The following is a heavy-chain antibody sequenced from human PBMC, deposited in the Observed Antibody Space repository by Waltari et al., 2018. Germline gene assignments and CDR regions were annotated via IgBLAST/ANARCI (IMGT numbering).Heavy chain of an antibody. CDR3: TREEYSSSWHVNWFDP. D-gene: IGHD6-13*01. CDR2: IRSKANSYAT. CDR1: GFTFSGSA. V-gene: IGHV3-73*02. J-gene: IGHJ5*02. Sequence: EVQLVESGGGLVQPGGSLKLSCAASGFTFSGSAMHWVRQASGKGLEWVGRIRSKANSYATAYAASVKGRFTISRDDSKNTAYLQMNSLKTEDTAVYYCTREEYSSSWHVNWFDPWGQGTLVTVSS.